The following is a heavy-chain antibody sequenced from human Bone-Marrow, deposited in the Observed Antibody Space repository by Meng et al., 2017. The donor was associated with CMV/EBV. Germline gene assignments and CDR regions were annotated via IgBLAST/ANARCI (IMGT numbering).Heavy chain of an antibody. CDR2: IIPILGIA. CDR1: GNTFTSYD. D-gene: IGHD6-6*01. Sequence: SVKVSCKASGNTFTSYDINWVRQATGQGLEWMGGIIPILGIANYAQKFQGRVTITADKSTSTAYMELSSLRSEDTAVYYCARALGSSSPGAYYYYGMDVWGQGTTVTVSS. CDR3: ARALGSSSPGAYYYYGMDV. V-gene: IGHV1-69*10. J-gene: IGHJ6*02.